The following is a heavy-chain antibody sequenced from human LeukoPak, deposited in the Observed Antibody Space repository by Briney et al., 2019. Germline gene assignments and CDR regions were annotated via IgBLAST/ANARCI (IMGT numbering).Heavy chain of an antibody. D-gene: IGHD6-6*01. CDR3: ARDFEYSSSPDAFAI. V-gene: IGHV4-59*01. CDR2: IYCSGST. CDR1: GGSISSYY. J-gene: IGHJ3*02. Sequence: PSETLSLTCTVSGGSISSYYWSWIRQPPGKGLEWIGYIYCSGSTNYNPSLKSRVTISVDTSKNQFSLKLSSVTAADTAVYYCARDFEYSSSPDAFAIWGQGTMVTVSS.